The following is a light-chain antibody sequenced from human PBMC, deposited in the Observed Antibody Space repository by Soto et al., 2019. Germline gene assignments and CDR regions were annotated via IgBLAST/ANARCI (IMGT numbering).Light chain of an antibody. CDR3: GSYTTSNTVV. CDR1: NNDVGAYNY. Sequence: QSALTQPASVSGSPGQSITIACTGTNNDVGAYNYVSWYQQHPGKVPKLIIHDVSSRPAGVSNRFSGSKSGNTASLTISGRQTEDEADYYCGSYTTSNTVVFGGGTKLTVL. J-gene: IGLJ2*01. CDR2: DVS. V-gene: IGLV2-14*03.